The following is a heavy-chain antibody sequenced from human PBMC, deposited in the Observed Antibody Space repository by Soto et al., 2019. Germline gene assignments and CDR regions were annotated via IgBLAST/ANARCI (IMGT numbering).Heavy chain of an antibody. CDR2: IYPGDSDT. CDR3: ARHTTKHYYYYYGMDV. D-gene: IGHD1-26*01. CDR1: GYSCTSYW. J-gene: IGHJ6*02. Sequence: VEPMKICSKGSGYSCTSYWIGWVRQMPGKGLEWMGIIYPGDSDTRYSPSFQGQVTISADKSISTAYLQWSSLKASDTAMYYCARHTTKHYYYYYGMDVWGQGTTVTVSS. V-gene: IGHV5-51*01.